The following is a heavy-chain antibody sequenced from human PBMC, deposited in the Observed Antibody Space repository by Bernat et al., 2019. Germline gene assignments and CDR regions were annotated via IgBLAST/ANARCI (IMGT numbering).Heavy chain of an antibody. V-gene: IGHV4-39*01. J-gene: IGHJ4*02. Sequence: QLQLQESGPGLVKPSETLSLTCTVSGCSISSSSYYWGWIRQPPGKGLEWIGSIYYSGSNYYNPSLKSRVTISVDTSKNQFSLKLSSVTAADTAVYSCARVSPGLTYYYDSSGYRFDYWGQGTLVTVSS. CDR1: GCSISSSSYY. CDR2: IYYSGSN. D-gene: IGHD3-22*01. CDR3: ARVSPGLTYYYDSSGYRFDY.